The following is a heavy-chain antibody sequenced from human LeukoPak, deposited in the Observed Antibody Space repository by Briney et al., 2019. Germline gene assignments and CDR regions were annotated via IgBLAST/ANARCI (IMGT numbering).Heavy chain of an antibody. Sequence: PSETLSLTCAVYGGSLSGYYWSWIRQPPGKGLEWIGEINHSGSTNYNPSLKSRVTISVDTSKNQFSLKLSSVTAADTAVYYCARPRLQLWLFDYWGQGTLVTVSS. CDR1: GGSLSGYY. CDR2: INHSGST. D-gene: IGHD5-18*01. CDR3: ARPRLQLWLFDY. V-gene: IGHV4-34*01. J-gene: IGHJ4*02.